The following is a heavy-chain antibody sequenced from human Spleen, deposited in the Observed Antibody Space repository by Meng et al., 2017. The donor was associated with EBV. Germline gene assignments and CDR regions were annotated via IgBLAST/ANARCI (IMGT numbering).Heavy chain of an antibody. CDR2: ISGSGGST. V-gene: IGHV3-23*01. J-gene: IGHJ4*01. CDR1: GFTFSSYA. D-gene: IGHD1-26*01. Sequence: LESGGGLVRPGGSLRLSCAASGFTFSSYAMSWVRQAPGKGLEWVSAISGSGGSTYYADSVKGRFTISRDNSKNTLYLQMNSLRVEDTAVYYCATIVGATETFDYWGQGTLVTVSS. CDR3: ATIVGATETFDY.